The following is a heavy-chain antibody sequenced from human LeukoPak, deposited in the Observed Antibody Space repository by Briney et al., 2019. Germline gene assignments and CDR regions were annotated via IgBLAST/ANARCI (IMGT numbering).Heavy chain of an antibody. J-gene: IGHJ4*02. V-gene: IGHV4-39*07. Sequence: SETVSLTCTVSGGSISTSGYYWGWIRQPPGKGLEWIGNIYHSGSTYYNPSLKSRVSISVDTSKNHFSLDLSSVTAADSAIYYCARDYRMTMLVDWGQGTLVTVSS. CDR1: GGSISTSGYY. CDR2: IYHSGST. CDR3: ARDYRMTMLVD. D-gene: IGHD3-22*01.